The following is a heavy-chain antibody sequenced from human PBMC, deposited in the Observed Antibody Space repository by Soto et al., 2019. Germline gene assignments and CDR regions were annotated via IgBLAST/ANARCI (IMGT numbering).Heavy chain of an antibody. D-gene: IGHD6-19*01. Sequence: GGSLRLSCVASGFTFSSYAMHWVRQAPGKGLEWVAVISYDGSNKYYADSVKGRFTISRDNSKNTLYLQMNSLRAEDTAVYYCARDQDSGWYYYYYGMDVWGQGTTVTVSS. CDR1: GFTFSSYA. J-gene: IGHJ6*02. CDR2: ISYDGSNK. CDR3: ARDQDSGWYYYYYGMDV. V-gene: IGHV3-30-3*01.